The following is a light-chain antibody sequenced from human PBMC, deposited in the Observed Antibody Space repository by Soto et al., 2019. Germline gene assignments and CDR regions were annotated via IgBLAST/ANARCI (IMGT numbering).Light chain of an antibody. CDR1: QNINSN. J-gene: IGKJ4*01. V-gene: IGKV3D-15*01. CDR3: QQYKDWPPLT. CDR2: GAS. Sequence: EILMTQSPLTLSVSPGEGATLSCGASQNINSNLAWYQQRPGQAPRVLIYGASSRASGIPDRFSGSGSGTDFTLTINRLEPDNFAVHYCQQYKDWPPLTFGGGTRVESK.